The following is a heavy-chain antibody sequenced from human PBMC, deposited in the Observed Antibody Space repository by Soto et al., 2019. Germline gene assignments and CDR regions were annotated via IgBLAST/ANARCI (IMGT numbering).Heavy chain of an antibody. CDR3: ARAVAPYFGTWFDP. V-gene: IGHV4-30-2*01. D-gene: IGHD3-10*01. J-gene: IGHJ5*02. Sequence: QLQLQESGSGLVKPSQTLSLTCAVSGGSITSGNSYSWSWIRQPPGKGLDWIGSISHTGRTSYNPSLKSRLTMSVDKSKNQFSLRLSSVTAADMAVYYCARAVAPYFGTWFDPWGQGILVTVSS. CDR2: ISHTGRT. CDR1: GGSITSGNSYS.